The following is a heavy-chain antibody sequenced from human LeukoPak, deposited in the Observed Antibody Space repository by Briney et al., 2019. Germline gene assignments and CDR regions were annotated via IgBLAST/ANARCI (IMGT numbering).Heavy chain of an antibody. CDR2: TKEDGSEK. V-gene: IGHV3-7*01. CDR1: GGSFSGYY. D-gene: IGHD3-16*02. CDR3: VRETQSVITDFDY. J-gene: IGHJ4*02. Sequence: QASETLSLTCAVYGGSFSGYYWSWVRQAPGKGLEWVANTKEDGSEKYYVDSLKGRFTISRDNAKNSLFLQMNSLRADDTAVYYCVRETQSVITDFDYWGQGTLVTVSS.